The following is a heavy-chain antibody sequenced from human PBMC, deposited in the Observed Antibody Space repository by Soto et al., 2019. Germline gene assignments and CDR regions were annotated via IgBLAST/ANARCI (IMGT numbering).Heavy chain of an antibody. CDR3: ARSDIAARPVEGMDV. Sequence: QVQLQESGPGLVKPSQTLSLTCTVSGGSISSGGYYWSWIRQHPGKGLEWIGYIYYSGSTYYNPSLKGRVRESVVPAKNRFCLKLSSVTAADTAVYYCARSDIAARPVEGMDVWGQGTTVTVSS. CDR2: IYYSGST. CDR1: GGSISSGGYY. D-gene: IGHD6-6*01. J-gene: IGHJ6*02. V-gene: IGHV4-31*03.